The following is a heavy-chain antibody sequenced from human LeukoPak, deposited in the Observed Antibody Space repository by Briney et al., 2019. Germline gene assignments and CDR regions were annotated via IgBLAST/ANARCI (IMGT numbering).Heavy chain of an antibody. D-gene: IGHD6-13*01. CDR3: ARGVAAAGTFRHWFDP. J-gene: IGHJ5*02. CDR1: GGSFSGYY. Sequence: SETLSLTCAVYGGSFSGYYWSWIRQPPGKGLEWIGYIYYSGSTNYNPSLKSRVTISVDTSKNQFSLKLSSVTAADTAVYYCARGVAAAGTFRHWFDPWGQGTLVTVSS. CDR2: IYYSGST. V-gene: IGHV4-59*01.